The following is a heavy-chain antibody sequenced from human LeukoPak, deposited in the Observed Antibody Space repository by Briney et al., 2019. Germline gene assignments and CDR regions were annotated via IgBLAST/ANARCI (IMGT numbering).Heavy chain of an antibody. D-gene: IGHD3-10*01. CDR3: ARYYSGSGNYEVWFDP. CDR1: GGSISSGDYY. Sequence: PSQTLSLTCTVSGGSISSGDYYWSWIRQPPGKGLEWIGNIYYSGSTYYNPSLKSRVTISVDTSKNQFSLKLSSVTAADTAVYYCARYYSGSGNYEVWFDPWGQGTLVTVSS. J-gene: IGHJ5*02. CDR2: IYYSGST. V-gene: IGHV4-30-4*01.